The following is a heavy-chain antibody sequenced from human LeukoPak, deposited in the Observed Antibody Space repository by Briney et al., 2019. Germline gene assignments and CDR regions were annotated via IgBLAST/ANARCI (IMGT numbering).Heavy chain of an antibody. Sequence: SETLSLTCSVSGYSINSGHYWGWIRQPPGKRLEWIGSIHHSASVYYNPTLKSRVTISVDTSKNQFSLNLTSVTAADAAVYYCARDLGYSGFDWAPWGQGTLVTVSS. CDR1: GYSINSGHY. CDR3: ARDLGYSGFDWAP. D-gene: IGHD5-12*01. CDR2: IHHSASV. V-gene: IGHV4-38-2*02. J-gene: IGHJ5*02.